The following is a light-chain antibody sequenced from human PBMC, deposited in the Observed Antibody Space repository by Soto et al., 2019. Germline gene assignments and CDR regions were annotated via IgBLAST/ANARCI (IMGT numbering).Light chain of an antibody. CDR3: CSYTATTTYV. CDR2: DVN. J-gene: IGLJ1*01. Sequence: QSALTQPASVSGSPGQSISISCTGTGNDVGGYTFVSWYQQHPDKVPKLVIFDVNRRPSGVSDRFSGSKSVNAASLTISGLQDEDEADYYCCSYTATTTYVFGTGTKLTVL. CDR1: GNDVGGYTF. V-gene: IGLV2-14*03.